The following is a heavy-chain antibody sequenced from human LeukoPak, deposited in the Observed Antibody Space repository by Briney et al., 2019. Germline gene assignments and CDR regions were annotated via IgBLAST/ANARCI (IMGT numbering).Heavy chain of an antibody. Sequence: ASVKVSCKASGYTFTGYYMHWVRQAPGQGLEWMGWINPNSGGTNYAQKFQGRVTMTRDTSISTAYMELSRLRSDDTAVYYCARPPKVEFPYYYYVDVWGKGTTATVSS. CDR1: GYTFTGYY. CDR2: INPNSGGT. CDR3: ARPPKVEFPYYYYVDV. D-gene: IGHD3-10*01. J-gene: IGHJ6*03. V-gene: IGHV1-2*02.